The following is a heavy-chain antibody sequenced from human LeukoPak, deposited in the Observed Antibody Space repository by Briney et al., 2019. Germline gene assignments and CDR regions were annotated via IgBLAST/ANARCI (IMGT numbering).Heavy chain of an antibody. V-gene: IGHV3-74*01. D-gene: IGHD6-19*01. CDR2: IGGDAIIT. CDR1: GFIFSNYW. Sequence: GGSLRLSCAGSGFIFSNYWMYWVRQAPGKGLVWVSRIGGDAIITYYAGSVKGRFTISRDNSKNTLYLQMNSLRAEDTAVYYCARGPGYSSGWLRYRTVTYFDYWGQGTLVTVSS. J-gene: IGHJ4*02. CDR3: ARGPGYSSGWLRYRTVTYFDY.